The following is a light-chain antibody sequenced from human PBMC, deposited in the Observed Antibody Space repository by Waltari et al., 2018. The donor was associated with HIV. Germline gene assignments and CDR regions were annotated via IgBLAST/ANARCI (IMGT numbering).Light chain of an antibody. CDR2: QDN. V-gene: IGLV3-1*01. J-gene: IGLJ2*01. CDR1: QLGDIY. CDR3: QAWDSSTVL. Sequence: SYELTQPPSVSVSPGRTASITCSGVQLGDIYDCWYHQRPGQSPVLVIYQDNKRPLGLPERFSGSKSGNTATLTISGTQAMDEADYFCQAWDSSTVLFGGGTKVTVL.